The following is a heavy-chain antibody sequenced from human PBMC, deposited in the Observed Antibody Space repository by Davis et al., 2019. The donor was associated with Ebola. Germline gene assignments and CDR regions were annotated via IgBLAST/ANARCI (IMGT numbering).Heavy chain of an antibody. V-gene: IGHV4-39*07. CDR3: ARRTVTKNFDY. D-gene: IGHD4-17*01. J-gene: IGHJ4*02. CDR2: IYYSGST. CDR1: GGSISSSSYY. Sequence: MPSETLSLTCTVSGGSISSSSYYWGWIRQPPGKGLEWIGSIYYSGSTNYNPSLKSRVTISVDTSKNQFSLKLSSVTAADTAVYYCARRTVTKNFDYWGQGTLVTVSS.